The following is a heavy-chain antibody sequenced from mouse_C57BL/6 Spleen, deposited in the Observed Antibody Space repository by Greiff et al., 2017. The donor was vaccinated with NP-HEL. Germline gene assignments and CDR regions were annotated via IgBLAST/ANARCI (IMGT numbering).Heavy chain of an antibody. CDR3: ARDPGWYFDV. Sequence: EVQRVESGPGLVKPSQSLSLTCSVTGYSITSGYYWNWIRQFPGNKLEWMGYISYDGSNNYNPSLKNRISITRDTSKNQFFLKLNSVTTEDTATYYCARDPGWYFDVGGTGTTVTVSS. J-gene: IGHJ1*03. V-gene: IGHV3-6*01. CDR1: GYSITSGYY. CDR2: ISYDGSN.